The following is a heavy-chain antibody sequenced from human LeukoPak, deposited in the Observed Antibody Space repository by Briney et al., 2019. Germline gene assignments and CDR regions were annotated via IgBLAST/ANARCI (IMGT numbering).Heavy chain of an antibody. D-gene: IGHD3-3*01. J-gene: IGHJ4*02. CDR2: INWNGGST. CDR3: ARTPVLRFLEWPSTPFDY. CDR1: GFTFDDYG. V-gene: IGHV3-20*01. Sequence: PGGSLRLSCAASGFTFDDYGMSWVRQAPGKGLEWVSGINWNGGSTGYADSVKGRFTISRDNAKNSLYLQMNSLRAEDTALYHCARTPVLRFLEWPSTPFDYWGQGTLVTVSS.